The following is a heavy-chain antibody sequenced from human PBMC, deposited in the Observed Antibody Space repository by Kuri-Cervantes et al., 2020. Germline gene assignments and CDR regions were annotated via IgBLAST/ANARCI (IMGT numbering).Heavy chain of an antibody. Sequence: ASVKVSCKASGYTFTTYDINWVRQATGQGLEWMGWMNPNSGNTGYAQKFQGRVTMTRNTSRSTAYMELSSLRYEDTAVYYCYIRVRVTSDWNGDYWGQGTLVTVSS. CDR3: YIRVRVTSDWNGDY. CDR1: GYTFTTYD. V-gene: IGHV1-8*02. J-gene: IGHJ4*02. CDR2: MNPNSGNT. D-gene: IGHD1-1*01.